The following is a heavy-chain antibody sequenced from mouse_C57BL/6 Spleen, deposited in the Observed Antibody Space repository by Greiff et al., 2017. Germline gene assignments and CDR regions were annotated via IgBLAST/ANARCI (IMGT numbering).Heavy chain of an antibody. CDR3: THVYGSSFYWYFDV. CDR2: IRNKANNHAT. CDR1: GFTFSDAW. D-gene: IGHD1-1*01. V-gene: IGHV6-6*01. Sequence: EVQGVESGGGLVQPGGSMKLSCAASGFTFSDAWMDWVRQSPEKGLEWVAEIRNKANNHATYYAESVKGRFTISRDDSKSSVYLQMNSLRAEDTGIYYCTHVYGSSFYWYFDVWGTGTTVTVSS. J-gene: IGHJ1*03.